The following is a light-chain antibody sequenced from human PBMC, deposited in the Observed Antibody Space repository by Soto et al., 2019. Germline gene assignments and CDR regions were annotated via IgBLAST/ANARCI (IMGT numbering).Light chain of an antibody. Sequence: DIQMSQSPSSLSASVGDRVPITCRASESIGSYLNWNQQKPGRAPKLLIYAASRLQSGVPSRFSGSGSETDFTLTIRSLQFEDSATYFCQQSYSPPRTFGLGTKVDVK. CDR3: QQSYSPPRT. J-gene: IGKJ3*01. CDR2: AAS. CDR1: ESIGSY. V-gene: IGKV1-39*01.